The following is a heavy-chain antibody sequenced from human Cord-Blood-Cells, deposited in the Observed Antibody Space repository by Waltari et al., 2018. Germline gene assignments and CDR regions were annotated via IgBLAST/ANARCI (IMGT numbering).Heavy chain of an antibody. CDR1: GGSISSSSYS. J-gene: IGHJ4*02. CDR3: ASLGYSNYFDY. D-gene: IGHD4-4*01. CDR2: IYYGVST. Sequence: QLQLQESGPGLVKPSETLSLTCTVSGGSISSSSYSWGRLSQPPGKGLEWIGSIYYGVSTYYNPSLKRRVTISVDTSKNQFSLKLSSVTAADTAVYYCASLGYSNYFDYWGQGTLVTVSS. V-gene: IGHV4-39*01.